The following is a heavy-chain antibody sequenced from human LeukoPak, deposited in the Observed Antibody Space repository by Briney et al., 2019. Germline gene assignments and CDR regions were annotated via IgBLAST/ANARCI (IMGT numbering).Heavy chain of an antibody. J-gene: IGHJ4*02. Sequence: PGGSLRLSCAASGFTFSSYAMHWARQAPGKGLEWVAVISYDGSNKYYADSVKGRFTISRDNSKNTLYLQMNSLRAEDTAVYYCARDLGYYDSSGYWDYWGLGTLVTVSS. D-gene: IGHD3-22*01. CDR2: ISYDGSNK. CDR3: ARDLGYYDSSGYWDY. CDR1: GFTFSSYA. V-gene: IGHV3-30-3*01.